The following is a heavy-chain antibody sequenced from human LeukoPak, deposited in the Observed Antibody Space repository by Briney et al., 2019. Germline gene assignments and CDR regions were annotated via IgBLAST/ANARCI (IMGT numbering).Heavy chain of an antibody. CDR1: GGSISSSSDY. J-gene: IGHJ4*02. CDR2: IYYSGST. CDR3: ARGPNWGLFDY. Sequence: KPSETLSLTCTVSGGSISSSSDYWGRIRQPPGKGLEWIGNIYYSGSTYYNPSLKSRVTMSVDTSRNQFSLKLSSVTAADTAVYYCARGPNWGLFDYWGQGTLVTVSS. V-gene: IGHV4-39*01. D-gene: IGHD7-27*01.